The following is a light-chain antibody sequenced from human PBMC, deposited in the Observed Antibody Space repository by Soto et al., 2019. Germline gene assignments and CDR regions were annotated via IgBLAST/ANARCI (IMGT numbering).Light chain of an antibody. CDR2: DVS. V-gene: IGLV2-14*03. J-gene: IGLJ1*01. Sequence: QPVLTQPASVSGSPGQSITISCTGTSSDIGGYNYVSWYQQLPGKVPKLIIYDVSNRPSGVSDRFSGSKSGNAASLTISGLQAEDDADYYCSSYTSTSTLYVFGTGTKLTVL. CDR3: SSYTSTSTLYV. CDR1: SSDIGGYNY.